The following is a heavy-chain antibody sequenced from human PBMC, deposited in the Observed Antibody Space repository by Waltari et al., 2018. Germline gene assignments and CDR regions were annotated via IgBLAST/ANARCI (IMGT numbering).Heavy chain of an antibody. V-gene: IGHV1-8*03. CDR3: ARGAPPLYDYIWGSYRGNWFDP. J-gene: IGHJ5*02. CDR1: GYTFTSYD. Sequence: QVQLVQPGAEVKKPGASVKVSCKASGYTFTSYDINWVRQATGQGLEWMGWMNHNSGNTGYAQKFQGRVTITRNTSISTAYLELSSLRSEYTAVYYCARGAPPLYDYIWGSYRGNWFDPWGQGTLVTVSS. CDR2: MNHNSGNT. D-gene: IGHD3-16*02.